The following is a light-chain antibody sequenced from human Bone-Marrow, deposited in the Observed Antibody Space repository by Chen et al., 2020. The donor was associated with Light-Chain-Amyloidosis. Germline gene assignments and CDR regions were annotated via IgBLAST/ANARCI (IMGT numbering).Light chain of an antibody. J-gene: IGLJ3*02. CDR1: NIGSTS. CDR3: QVWDRSSDRSV. CDR2: DDS. Sequence: SYVLTQPSSVSLAPVPTATIPCGGNNIGSTSVHWYQQTPGQAPLLVVYDDSDRPSGIPERLSGSNSGNTATLTISRVEAGDEADYYCQVWDRSSDRSVFGGGTKLTVL. V-gene: IGLV3-21*02.